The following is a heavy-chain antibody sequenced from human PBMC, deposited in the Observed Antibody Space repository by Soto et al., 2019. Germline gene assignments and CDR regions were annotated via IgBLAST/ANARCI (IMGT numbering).Heavy chain of an antibody. Sequence: SETLSLTCTVSGGSISSNYWSWIRQPPGKGLEWIGYISYSGSTYYNPSLKSRVTISVDTSKNQFSLKLSSVTAADTAVYYCARLTGHSGSYWGQGTLVTVSS. V-gene: IGHV4-59*04. CDR2: ISYSGST. D-gene: IGHD1-26*01. CDR1: GGSISSNY. CDR3: ARLTGHSGSY. J-gene: IGHJ4*02.